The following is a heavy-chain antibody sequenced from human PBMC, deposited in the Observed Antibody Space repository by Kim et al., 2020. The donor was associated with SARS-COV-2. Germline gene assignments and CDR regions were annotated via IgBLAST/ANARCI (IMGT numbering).Heavy chain of an antibody. CDR2: IWYDGSNK. CDR1: GFTFSSYG. CDR3: ARDPIRKMQWLSRWGYFDY. J-gene: IGHJ4*02. D-gene: IGHD6-19*01. V-gene: IGHV3-33*01. Sequence: GGSLRLSCAASGFTFSSYGMHWVRQAPGKGLEWVAVIWYDGSNKYYADSVKGRFTISRDNSKNTLYLQMNSLRAEDTAVYYCARDPIRKMQWLSRWGYFDYWGQGTLVTVSS.